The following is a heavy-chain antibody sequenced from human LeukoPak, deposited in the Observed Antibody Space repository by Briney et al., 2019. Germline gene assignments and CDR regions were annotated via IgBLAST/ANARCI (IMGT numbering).Heavy chain of an antibody. CDR3: ARDHPTVSDAFDI. CDR1: GGSFSGSY. V-gene: IGHV4-34*01. J-gene: IGHJ3*02. CDR2: INHFGST. D-gene: IGHD4-17*01. Sequence: SQTLSLTCAVYGGSFSGSYWGWIRQPPGKGMEWIGEINHFGSTNYNPSLKSQVTISVDKSKNQFSLKLSSVTAADTAVYYCARDHPTVSDAFDIWGQGTMVTVSS.